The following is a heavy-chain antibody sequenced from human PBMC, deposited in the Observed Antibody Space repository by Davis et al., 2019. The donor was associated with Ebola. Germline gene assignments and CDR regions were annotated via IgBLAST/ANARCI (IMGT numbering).Heavy chain of an antibody. CDR2: IKQDGSEK. D-gene: IGHD4-17*01. CDR3: ARVSYSMTTEDY. V-gene: IGHV3-7*03. J-gene: IGHJ4*02. Sequence: GESLKISCAASGFTFSSYWMTWVRQAPGKGLEWVANIKQDGSEKYYVDSVKGRFTISRDNAKNSLFLQMSSLRAEDTAVYYCARVSYSMTTEDYWGQGTLVTVSS. CDR1: GFTFSSYW.